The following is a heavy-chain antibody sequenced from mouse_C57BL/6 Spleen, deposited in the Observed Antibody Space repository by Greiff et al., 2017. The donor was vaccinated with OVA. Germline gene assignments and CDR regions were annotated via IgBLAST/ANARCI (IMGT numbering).Heavy chain of an antibody. J-gene: IGHJ2*01. CDR2: ISSGGSYT. V-gene: IGHV5-6*01. Sequence: EVQLVESGGDLVKPGGSLKLSCAASGFTFSSYGMSWVRQTPDKRLEWVATISSGGSYTYYPDSVKGRFTISRDNAKNTLYLQMSSLKSEDTAMYYCARHDGNYEEDFDYWGQGTTLTVSS. CDR3: ARHDGNYEEDFDY. D-gene: IGHD2-1*01. CDR1: GFTFSSYG.